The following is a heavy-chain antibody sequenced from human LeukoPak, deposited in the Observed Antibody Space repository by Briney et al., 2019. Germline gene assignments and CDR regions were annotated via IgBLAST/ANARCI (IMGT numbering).Heavy chain of an antibody. J-gene: IGHJ4*02. CDR1: GFTFSSYG. CDR3: ASSDFWSGYYLDY. Sequence: GGSLRLSCAASGFTFSSYGMHWVRQAPGKGLEWVAVIWYDGSNKYYADSVKGRFTISRDNSKNTLYPQMNSLRAEDTAVYYCASSDFWSGYYLDYWGQGTLVTVSS. D-gene: IGHD3-3*01. CDR2: IWYDGSNK. V-gene: IGHV3-33*01.